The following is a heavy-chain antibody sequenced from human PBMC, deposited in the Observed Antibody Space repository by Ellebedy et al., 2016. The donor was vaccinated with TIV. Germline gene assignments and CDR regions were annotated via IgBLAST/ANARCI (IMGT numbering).Heavy chain of an antibody. CDR3: ARGIVKRGFGNYYYYMDV. D-gene: IGHD2-21*01. J-gene: IGHJ6*03. CDR1: GGSISSSSYY. V-gene: IGHV4-39*07. CDR2: IYYSGST. Sequence: SETLSLTXTVSGGSISSSSYYWGWIRQPPGKGLEWIGSIYYSGSTYYNPSLKSRVTISVDTSKNQFSLKLSSVTAADTAVYYCARGIVKRGFGNYYYYMDVWGKGTTVTVSS.